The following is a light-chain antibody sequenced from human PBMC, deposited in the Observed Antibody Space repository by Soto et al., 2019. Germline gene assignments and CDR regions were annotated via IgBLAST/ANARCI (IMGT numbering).Light chain of an antibody. Sequence: DIQVTQSRSAMSACVGDRVTLTCRASQGISNYLAWVQQKPGKVPQRLLYGASTLQSGGPSRFSRTGSGTEFTLPTSSLQHQDVATYYCLQQNSYPPTFGQGTRLEIK. J-gene: IGKJ5*01. CDR3: LQQNSYPPT. CDR2: GAS. CDR1: QGISNY. V-gene: IGKV1-17*03.